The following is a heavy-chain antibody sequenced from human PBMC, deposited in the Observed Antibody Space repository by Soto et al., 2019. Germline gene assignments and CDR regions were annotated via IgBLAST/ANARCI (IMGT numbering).Heavy chain of an antibody. CDR2: ISYDGSNK. CDR3: AKGLSVIQEWIIDGH. D-gene: IGHD5-18*01. CDR1: GFTFSSYG. V-gene: IGHV3-30*18. Sequence: GFTFSSYGMHWVRQAPGKGLEWVAVISYDGSNKYYADSVKGRFTISRDNSKNTLYLQMDSLRAEDTAVYYCAKGLSVIQEWIIDGHWGQGTQVTVSS. J-gene: IGHJ4*02.